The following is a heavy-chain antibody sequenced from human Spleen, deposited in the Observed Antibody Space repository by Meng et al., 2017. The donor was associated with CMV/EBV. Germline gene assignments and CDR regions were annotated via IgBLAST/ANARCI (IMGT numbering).Heavy chain of an antibody. CDR3: AREDYNSGSYYLDS. Sequence: ASGFTVSSNYMSWVRQAPGKGLEWVSVIYSGGSTYYADSVKGRFTISRDNSKNTLYLQMNSLRAEDTAVYYCAREDYNSGSYYLDSWGQGTLVTVSS. V-gene: IGHV3-53*05. J-gene: IGHJ4*02. CDR1: GFTVSSNY. D-gene: IGHD3-10*01. CDR2: IYSGGST.